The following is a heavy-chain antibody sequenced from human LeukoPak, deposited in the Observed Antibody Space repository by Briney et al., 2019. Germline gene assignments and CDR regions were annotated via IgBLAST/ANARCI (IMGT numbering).Heavy chain of an antibody. Sequence: PSETLSLTCTVSGGSISSSGYYWGWIRQPPGKGLEWVGSIYYTGSTLYNPSLKSRVTISVDTSKNQFSLKLSSVTAADTAVYYCARDDPYGEDYMDVWGKGTTVTVSS. D-gene: IGHD4-17*01. CDR2: IYYTGST. V-gene: IGHV4-39*07. CDR3: ARDDPYGEDYMDV. J-gene: IGHJ6*03. CDR1: GGSISSSGYY.